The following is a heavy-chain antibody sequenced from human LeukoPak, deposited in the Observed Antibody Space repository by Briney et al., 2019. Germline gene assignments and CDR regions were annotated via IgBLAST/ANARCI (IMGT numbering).Heavy chain of an antibody. CDR2: ISSSGSTI. CDR3: ARILVATGGMDV. V-gene: IGHV3-48*03. CDR1: GFTFSSYE. J-gene: IGHJ6*04. D-gene: IGHD5-12*01. Sequence: GGSLRLSCAASGFTFSSYEMNWVRQAPGKGLEWVSYISSSGSTIYYADSVKGRFTISRDNAKNSLYLQMNSLRAEDTAVYYCARILVATGGMDVWGKGTTGTVSS.